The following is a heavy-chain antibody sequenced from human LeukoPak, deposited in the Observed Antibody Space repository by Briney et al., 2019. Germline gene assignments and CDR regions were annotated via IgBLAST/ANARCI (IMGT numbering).Heavy chain of an antibody. CDR3: ARAVSSGWTLDY. CDR2: IIPIFGTA. V-gene: IGHV1-69*13. J-gene: IGHJ4*02. CDR1: GGTFSSYA. Sequence: SVKVSCKASGGTFSSYAISWVRQAPGQGLEWMGGIIPIFGTANYAQKFQGRVTITADESTSTAYMELSILRSEDTAVYYCARAVSSGWTLDYWGQGTLVTVSS. D-gene: IGHD6-19*01.